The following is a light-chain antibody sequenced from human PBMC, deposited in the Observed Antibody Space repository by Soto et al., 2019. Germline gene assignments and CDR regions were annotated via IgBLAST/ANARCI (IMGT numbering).Light chain of an antibody. Sequence: QSVLTQPTSVSGAPGQRVTLSCTGSSSNIGAGYDVHWYPQLPGTAPKLLIYGNSNRPSGVPDRFSGSKSGTSASLAITGLQAEDEADYYCQSYDSSLSGHVGFGGGTKLTVL. V-gene: IGLV1-40*01. CDR2: GNS. J-gene: IGLJ2*01. CDR1: SSNIGAGYD. CDR3: QSYDSSLSGHVG.